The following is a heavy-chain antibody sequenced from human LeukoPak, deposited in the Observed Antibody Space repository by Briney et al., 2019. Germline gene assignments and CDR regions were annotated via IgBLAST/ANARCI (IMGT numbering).Heavy chain of an antibody. CDR2: INWNGGST. V-gene: IGHV3-20*01. CDR3: ARVASYSGSHEGYFDY. D-gene: IGHD1-26*01. CDR1: GFTFDDYG. Sequence: GGSLRLSCAASGFTFDDYGMSWVRQAPGKGLEWVSGINWNGGSTGYADSVKGRFTISRDNAKNSLYLQMNSLRAEDTALYHCARVASYSGSHEGYFDYWGQGTLVTVSS. J-gene: IGHJ4*02.